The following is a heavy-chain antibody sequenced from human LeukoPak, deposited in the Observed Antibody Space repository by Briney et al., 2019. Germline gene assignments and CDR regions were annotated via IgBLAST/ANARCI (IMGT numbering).Heavy chain of an antibody. J-gene: IGHJ4*02. CDR1: GFTVSSNY. D-gene: IGHD6-19*01. V-gene: IGHV3-53*01. Sequence: GGSLRLSCAASGFTVSSNYMSWVRQAPGKGLEWVSVIYGGGSTYYADSVKGRFTIFRDTSKNTLHLQMNSLRAEDTAVYYCATWPGGWYGEDSWGQGTLVTVSS. CDR2: IYGGGST. CDR3: ATWPGGWYGEDS.